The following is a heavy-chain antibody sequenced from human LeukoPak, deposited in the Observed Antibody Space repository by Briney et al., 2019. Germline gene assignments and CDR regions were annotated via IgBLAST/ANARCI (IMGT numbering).Heavy chain of an antibody. CDR2: ISYDGSNK. V-gene: IGHV3-30*03. CDR3: ATNNYYDSSGYYLWRFDY. Sequence: GRSLRLSCAASGFTFSSYGMHWVRQAPGKGLEWVAVISYDGSNKYYADSVKGRFTISRDNSKNTLYLQMNSLRAEDTAVYYCATNNYYDSSGYYLWRFDYWGQGTLVTASS. CDR1: GFTFSSYG. J-gene: IGHJ4*02. D-gene: IGHD3-22*01.